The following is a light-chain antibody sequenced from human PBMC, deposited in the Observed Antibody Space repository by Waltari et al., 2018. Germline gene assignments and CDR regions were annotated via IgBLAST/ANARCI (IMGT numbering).Light chain of an antibody. Sequence: TCRASHSIYHYLACFQQKPRKAPKSLSSGASTLQSGVSSNFSGSGSGTDSTLSINSLPPEDFATYYCQQYKFYPPTFGGGTTVE. CDR2: GAS. CDR3: QQYKFYPPT. J-gene: IGKJ4*02. V-gene: IGKV1-16*02. CDR1: HSIYHY.